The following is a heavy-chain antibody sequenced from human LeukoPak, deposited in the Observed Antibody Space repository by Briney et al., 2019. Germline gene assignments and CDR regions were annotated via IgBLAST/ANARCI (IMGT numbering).Heavy chain of an antibody. V-gene: IGHV4-59*01. D-gene: IGHD5-18*01. CDR3: ARDTAMAYFDY. CDR2: IYYSGST. Sequence: SKTLSLTCTVSGGSISSYYWSWIRQPPGKGLEWIGYIYYSGSTNYNPSLKSRVTISVDTSKNQFSLKLSSVTAADTAVYYCARDTAMAYFDYWGQGTLVTVSS. CDR1: GGSISSYY. J-gene: IGHJ4*02.